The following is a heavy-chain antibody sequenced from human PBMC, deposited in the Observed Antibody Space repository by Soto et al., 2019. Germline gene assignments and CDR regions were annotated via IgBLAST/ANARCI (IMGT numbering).Heavy chain of an antibody. J-gene: IGHJ4*02. V-gene: IGHV4-4*02. CDR1: GDSISGSQW. D-gene: IGHD2-2*01. CDR2: ISHTGTT. Sequence: PSETLSLTCAVSGDSISGSQWWSWVRLPPGKGLEWIGEISHTGTTNYNPSLKSRVTMSVDKPKNQFSLNLTSVTAADTDVYYSASVISSREEYFDYWGQGTVVTVSS. CDR3: ASVISSREEYFDY.